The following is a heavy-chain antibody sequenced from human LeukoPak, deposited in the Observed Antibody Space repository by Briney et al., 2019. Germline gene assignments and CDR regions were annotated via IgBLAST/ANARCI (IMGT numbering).Heavy chain of an antibody. D-gene: IGHD3-10*01. J-gene: IGHJ2*01. CDR3: ARGVRVVRGYFDL. CDR2: IYYSGST. Sequence: SETLSLTCTVSGGSISSGDYYWSWIRQPPGKGLEWIGYIYYSGSTYYNPSLKSRVTISVDTSKNQFSLKLSSVTAADTAVYYCARGVRVVRGYFDLWGRGTLVTVSS. CDR1: GGSISSGDYY. V-gene: IGHV4-30-4*01.